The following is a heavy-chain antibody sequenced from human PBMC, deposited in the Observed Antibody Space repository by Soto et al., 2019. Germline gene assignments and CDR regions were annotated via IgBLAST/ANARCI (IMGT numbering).Heavy chain of an antibody. CDR2: MYPGNPDI. V-gene: IGHV5-51*01. CDR3: TRHSGYESSGHYPD. J-gene: IGHJ1*01. Sequence: GESLKISCKGSGYSFVNYWIGWVRQMPGKGLEWMGIMYPGNPDIRYSPSFQGQVTMSADKSISTAYLQWSSLKASDTAMYYCTRHSGYESSGHYPDWGQGTLVTVSS. CDR1: GYSFVNYW. D-gene: IGHD3-22*01.